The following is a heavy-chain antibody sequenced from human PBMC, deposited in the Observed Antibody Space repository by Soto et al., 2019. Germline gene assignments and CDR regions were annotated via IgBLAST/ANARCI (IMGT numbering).Heavy chain of an antibody. Sequence: QVQLVESGGGVVQPGRSLRLSCAASGFTFSSYGMHWVRQAPGKGLEWVAVIWYDGSNKYYADSVKGRFTISRDNSKNTLYLQMNSLRAEDTAVYYCAREGMGSGWYGLDSWGQGTLVTVSS. CDR1: GFTFSSYG. V-gene: IGHV3-33*01. D-gene: IGHD6-19*01. CDR3: AREGMGSGWYGLDS. CDR2: IWYDGSNK. J-gene: IGHJ4*02.